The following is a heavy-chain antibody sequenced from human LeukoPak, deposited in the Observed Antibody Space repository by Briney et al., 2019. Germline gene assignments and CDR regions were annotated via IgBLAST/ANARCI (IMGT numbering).Heavy chain of an antibody. CDR2: ISSTSSTR. CDR1: EFTFSDYY. CDR3: ARGIQPLDY. Sequence: SGGSLRLSCAASEFTFSDYYMSWIRQAPGKGLAWVSYISSTSSTRYYADSVKGRFTISRDNAKNTLYLQMNSLRAEDTAVYYCARGIQPLDYWGQGTLVTVSS. V-gene: IGHV3-11*04. J-gene: IGHJ4*02. D-gene: IGHD5-18*01.